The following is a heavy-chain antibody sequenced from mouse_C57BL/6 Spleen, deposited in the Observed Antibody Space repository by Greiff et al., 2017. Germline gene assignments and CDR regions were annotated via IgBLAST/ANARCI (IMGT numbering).Heavy chain of an antibody. D-gene: IGHD1-1*01. CDR1: GYAFSSYW. V-gene: IGHV1-80*01. Sequence: VKLMESGAELVKPGASVKISCKASGYAFSSYWMPWVKQRPGKGLEWIGQIYPGDGDTNYNGKFKGKATLTADKSSSTDYMQRSSLTSEDAAVYFGARGGDYYGSRGYFDDWGKGTTRTVSS. CDR3: ARGGDYYGSRGYFDD. CDR2: IYPGDGDT. J-gene: IGHJ2*01.